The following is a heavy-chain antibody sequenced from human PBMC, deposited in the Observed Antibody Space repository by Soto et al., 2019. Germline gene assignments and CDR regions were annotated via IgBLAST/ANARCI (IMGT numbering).Heavy chain of an antibody. CDR1: GFTFSSYG. J-gene: IGHJ6*02. CDR3: ARDACSTVTTKRTYYYYGRDV. D-gene: IGHD4-17*01. V-gene: IGHV3-33*01. Sequence: GSLRLSCAASGFTFSSYGMHWVRQAPGKGMEWVAVIWYDGSNKYYADSVKGRFTISRDNSKNTLYLQMNSLRAEDTAVYYCARDACSTVTTKRTYYYYGRDVWGQGTTVTVSS. CDR2: IWYDGSNK.